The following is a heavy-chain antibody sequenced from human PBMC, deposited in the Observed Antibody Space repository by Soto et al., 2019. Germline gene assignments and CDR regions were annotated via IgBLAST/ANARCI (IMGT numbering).Heavy chain of an antibody. CDR3: ARAPSSSSFGWFDP. Sequence: GASVKVSCKASGYTFTSYAMHWVRQAPGQRLEWMGWTNAGNGNTKYSQEFQGRVTITRDTSASTAYMELSSLRSEDTAVYYCARAPSSSSFGWFDPWGQGTLVTVSS. D-gene: IGHD6-6*01. CDR2: TNAGNGNT. J-gene: IGHJ5*02. CDR1: GYTFTSYA. V-gene: IGHV1-3*01.